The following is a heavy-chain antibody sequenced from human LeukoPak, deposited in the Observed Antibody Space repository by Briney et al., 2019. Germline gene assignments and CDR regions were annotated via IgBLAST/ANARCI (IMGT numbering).Heavy chain of an antibody. V-gene: IGHV4-59*01. CDR1: GGSISTYY. Sequence: SETLSLTCTVSGGSISTYYWSWIRQAPGKGLEWIGYIYYGGSSNPNPSLKSRVTMSLDTSKNQFSLKLSSVAAADTAVYYCARNGRGYSFDYWGQGTLVTVSS. CDR3: ARNGRGYSFDY. CDR2: IYYGGSS. D-gene: IGHD2-8*01. J-gene: IGHJ4*02.